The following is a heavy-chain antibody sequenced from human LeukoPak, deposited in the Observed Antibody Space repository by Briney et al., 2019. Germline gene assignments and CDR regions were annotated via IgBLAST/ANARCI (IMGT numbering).Heavy chain of an antibody. D-gene: IGHD2-2*01. CDR1: GYTFTSYD. J-gene: IGHJ4*02. V-gene: IGHV1-8*01. CDR2: MNPNSGNT. Sequence: GASVKVSCKASGYTFTSYDINWVRQATGQGLEWMGCMNPNSGNTDYAQKFQGRVTMTRNTAISTAYMELRSLRSDDTAVYYCARAVSCSSTSCYLSDYWGQGTLVTASS. CDR3: ARAVSCSSTSCYLSDY.